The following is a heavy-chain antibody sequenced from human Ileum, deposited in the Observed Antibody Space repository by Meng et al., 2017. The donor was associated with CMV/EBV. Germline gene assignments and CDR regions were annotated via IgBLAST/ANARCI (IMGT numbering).Heavy chain of an antibody. D-gene: IGHD1-26*01. J-gene: IGHJ4*02. CDR1: GGSLSGYF. CDR2: VSYSGTT. V-gene: IGHV4-59*01. Sequence: SETLSLTCIVSGGSLSGYFWTWIRQSPGKALEYIGGVSYSGTTDYNPSLKSRVTISADTPTSQFSLKLTSVTAADTAVYFCARKWEGVTWFDYWGQGMLVTVSS. CDR3: ARKWEGVTWFDY.